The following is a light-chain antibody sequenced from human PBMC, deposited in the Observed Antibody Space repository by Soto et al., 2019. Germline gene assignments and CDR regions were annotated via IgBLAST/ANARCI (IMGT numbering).Light chain of an antibody. J-gene: IGKJ1*01. Sequence: RSILSQNTLAASVGDRVTITCRASQSISSWLAWYQQKPGKAPKLLIYKASSLESGVPSRFSGSGSGTEFTLTISSLQPDDVTTDCSTDSTTLLSTFGQVAKVDNK. CDR3: TDSTTLLST. CDR1: QSISSW. CDR2: KAS. V-gene: IGKV1-5*03.